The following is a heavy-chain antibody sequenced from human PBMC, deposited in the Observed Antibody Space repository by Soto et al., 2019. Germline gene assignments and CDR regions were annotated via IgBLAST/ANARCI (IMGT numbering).Heavy chain of an antibody. CDR3: AGYCSSTSCYTGTDY. CDR2: IYYSGST. V-gene: IGHV4-31*03. D-gene: IGHD2-2*02. CDR1: GGSISSGGYY. Sequence: SETLSLTYTVSGGSISSGGYYWSWIRQHPGKGLEWIGYIYYSGSTYYNPSLKSRVTISVDTSKNQFSLKLSSVTAADTAVYYCAGYCSSTSCYTGTDYWGQGTLVTVSS. J-gene: IGHJ4*02.